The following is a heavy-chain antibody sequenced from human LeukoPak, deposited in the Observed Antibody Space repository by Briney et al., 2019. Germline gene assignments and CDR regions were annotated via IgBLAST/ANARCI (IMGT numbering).Heavy chain of an antibody. CDR2: IYYSGST. CDR3: ASSSGSYSTAYRFDY. CDR1: GGSISNLNYY. Sequence: SETLSLTGTVSGGSISNLNYYWSWIRQPPGRGLEWIGYIYYSGSTNYNPSLKSRVTISVDTSKNQFSLKLSSVTAADTAVYYCASSSGSYSTAYRFDYWGQGTLVTVSS. D-gene: IGHD1-26*01. J-gene: IGHJ4*02. V-gene: IGHV4-61*01.